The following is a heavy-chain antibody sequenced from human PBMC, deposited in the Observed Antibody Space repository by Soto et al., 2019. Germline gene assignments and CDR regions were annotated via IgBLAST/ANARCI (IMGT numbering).Heavy chain of an antibody. Sequence: GGSLRLSCAASGFTFSSYTMNWVRQAPGKGLEWVSSISSSSSYIYYTDSVKGRFTISRDNAKNSLYLQMNSLRAEDTAVYYCASLSRFALDYWGQGSLVTVSS. CDR3: ASLSRFALDY. J-gene: IGHJ4*01. CDR2: ISSSSSYI. V-gene: IGHV3-21*01. D-gene: IGHD3-10*01. CDR1: GFTFSSYT.